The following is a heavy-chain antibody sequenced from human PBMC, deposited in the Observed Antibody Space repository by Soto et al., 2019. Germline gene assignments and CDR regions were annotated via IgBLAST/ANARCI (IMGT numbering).Heavy chain of an antibody. CDR1: GGTFGSYA. D-gene: IGHD2-2*01. V-gene: IGHV1-69*01. CDR3: ARSQGSSTSLEIYYYYYYGMDV. Sequence: QVQLVQSGAEVQKPGSSVKVSCKASGGTFGSYAISWVRQAPGQGLEWMGGIIPIPGTANYAQKFQGRVTIAADESTSTAYMALSSLRSEDTALYYCARSQGSSTSLEIYYYYYYGMDVWGQGTTVTVSS. CDR2: IIPIPGTA. J-gene: IGHJ6*02.